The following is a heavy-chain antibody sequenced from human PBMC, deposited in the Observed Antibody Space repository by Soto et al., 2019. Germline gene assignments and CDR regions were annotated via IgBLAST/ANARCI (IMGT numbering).Heavy chain of an antibody. CDR2: ISWDGGST. Sequence: GGSLRLSCAASGFTFDDYTMHWVRQAPGKGLEWVSLISWDGGSTYYADSVKGRFTISRDNSKNSLYLQMNSLRTEDTALYYCAKSKGYSYGRYYFDYWGQGTLVTVSS. CDR1: GFTFDDYT. J-gene: IGHJ4*02. CDR3: AKSKGYSYGRYYFDY. V-gene: IGHV3-43*01. D-gene: IGHD5-18*01.